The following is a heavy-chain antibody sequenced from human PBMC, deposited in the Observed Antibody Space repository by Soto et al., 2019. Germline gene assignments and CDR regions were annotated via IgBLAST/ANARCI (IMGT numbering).Heavy chain of an antibody. V-gene: IGHV4-4*02. J-gene: IGHJ4*02. D-gene: IGHD5-12*01. CDR1: GASICTNNW. CDR3: AVPGRGDFDY. CDR2: VYHSGTT. Sequence: PXETLSLTCAVSGASICTNNWWSWVRQPPGKGLEWIGEVYHSGTTNCNPSLKSRVTISIDKSKNQFSLTLTSMTAADTALYYCAVPGRGDFDYWSQGTLVTVSS.